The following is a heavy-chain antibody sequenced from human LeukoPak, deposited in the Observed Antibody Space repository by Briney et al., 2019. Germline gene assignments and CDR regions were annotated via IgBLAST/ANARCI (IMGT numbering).Heavy chain of an antibody. CDR3: ARAGRGTSSRALDY. D-gene: IGHD1-1*01. CDR1: GGSFTDYY. J-gene: IGHJ4*02. V-gene: IGHV4-34*01. CDR2: INDSGST. Sequence: SETLSLTCAISGGSFTDYYWSWIRQPPGKGLEWIGDINDSGSTNSSPSLKSRVVISLDTHKSQFSLKLSPVTAADTATYFCARAGRGTSSRALDYWGQGTLVTVSS.